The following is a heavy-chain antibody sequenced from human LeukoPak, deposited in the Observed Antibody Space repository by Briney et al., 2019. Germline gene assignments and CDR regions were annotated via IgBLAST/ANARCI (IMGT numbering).Heavy chain of an antibody. Sequence: GGSLRLSCAASGFTVSSNYMSWVRQAPGKGLEWVSVIYSGGSTYYADSVKGRFTISRDNSKNTLYLQMNSLRAEDTAVYYCVWFGELPHRSPPDYWGQGTLVTVSS. J-gene: IGHJ4*02. V-gene: IGHV3-53*05. CDR1: GFTVSSNY. D-gene: IGHD3-10*01. CDR2: IYSGGST. CDR3: VWFGELPHRSPPDY.